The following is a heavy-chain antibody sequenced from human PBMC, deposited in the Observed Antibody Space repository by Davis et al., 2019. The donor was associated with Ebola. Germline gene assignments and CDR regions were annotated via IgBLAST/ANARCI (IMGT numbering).Heavy chain of an antibody. CDR2: TYYSSKWYY. D-gene: IGHD3-16*01. Sequence: HSQTLSLTCAISGDSVSSGGWNWIRQSPSRGLEWLGRTYYSSKWYYDYAVSVKSRITIHPDTSKNQLSLQLNPVTPEDAAVYYCVRGWGRSGLDVWGQGTTVTVSS. CDR1: GDSVSSGG. V-gene: IGHV6-1*01. J-gene: IGHJ6*02. CDR3: VRGWGRSGLDV.